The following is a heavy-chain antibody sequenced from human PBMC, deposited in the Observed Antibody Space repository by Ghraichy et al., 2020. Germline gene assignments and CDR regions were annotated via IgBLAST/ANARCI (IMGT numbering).Heavy chain of an antibody. V-gene: IGHV4-59*08. CDR1: GGSISSYY. J-gene: IGHJ3*02. Sequence: TLSLTCTVSGGSISSYYWSWIRQPPGKGLEWIGYIYYSGSTNYNPSLKSRVTISVDTSKNQFSLKLSSVTAADTAVYYCARHGFPIYEWELPRTAFDIWGQGTMVTVSS. D-gene: IGHD1-26*01. CDR2: IYYSGST. CDR3: ARHGFPIYEWELPRTAFDI.